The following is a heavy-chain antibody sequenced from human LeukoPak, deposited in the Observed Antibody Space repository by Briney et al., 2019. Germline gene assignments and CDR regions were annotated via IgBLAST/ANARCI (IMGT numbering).Heavy chain of an antibody. J-gene: IGHJ4*02. CDR2: ISGSGGRT. CDR3: AKARLMTTVTLDY. Sequence: GGSLRLSCAASGFTFSSYAMSWVRQAPGKGLAWVSGISGSGGRTYYADSVKGRFTISRDNSKNTLYLQMNSLRAEDTAVYYCAKARLMTTVTLDYWGQGTLVTVSS. D-gene: IGHD4-17*01. CDR1: GFTFSSYA. V-gene: IGHV3-23*01.